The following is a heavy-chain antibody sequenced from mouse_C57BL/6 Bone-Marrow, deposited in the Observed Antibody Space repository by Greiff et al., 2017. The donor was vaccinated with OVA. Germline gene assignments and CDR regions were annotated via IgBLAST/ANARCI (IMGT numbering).Heavy chain of an antibody. CDR2: INYDGSST. CDR3: AREGTSYAMDY. V-gene: IGHV5-16*01. J-gene: IGHJ4*01. CDR1: GFTFSDYY. Sequence: EVHLVESEGGLVQPGRSMKLSCTASGFTFSDYYMAWVRQVPEKGLEWVANINYDGSSTYYLDSLKSRFIISRDNAKNILYLQMSSLKSEDTATYYCAREGTSYAMDYWGQGTSVTVSS. D-gene: IGHD3-3*01.